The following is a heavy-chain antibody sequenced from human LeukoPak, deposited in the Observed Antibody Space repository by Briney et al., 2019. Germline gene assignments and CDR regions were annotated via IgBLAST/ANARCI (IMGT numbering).Heavy chain of an antibody. J-gene: IGHJ3*02. V-gene: IGHV3-23*01. CDR3: ATGVVVYSGPDAFDI. Sequence: GGSLRLSCAASGFTFSSYWMSWVRQAPGKGLEWVSAISGSGGSTYYADSVKGRFTISRDNSKNTLYLQMNSLRAEDTAVYYCATGVVVYSGPDAFDIWGQGTMVTVSS. D-gene: IGHD3-22*01. CDR1: GFTFSSYW. CDR2: ISGSGGST.